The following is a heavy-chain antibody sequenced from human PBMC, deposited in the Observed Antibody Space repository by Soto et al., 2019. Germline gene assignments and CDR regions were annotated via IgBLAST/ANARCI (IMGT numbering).Heavy chain of an antibody. Sequence: EVQLLDCGGGLVQPGGSLRLSCAASGFTFSGYALTWVRQAPGKRLEWVSAISGGGDATFYADSVKGRFTISRDNSKNTLYLQMNTLRAEDTAVYYCARKVSGSTGRPDLWYFDLWGRGTLVTVSS. J-gene: IGHJ2*01. CDR1: GFTFSGYA. CDR2: ISGGGDAT. V-gene: IGHV3-23*01. CDR3: ARKVSGSTGRPDLWYFDL. D-gene: IGHD3-10*01.